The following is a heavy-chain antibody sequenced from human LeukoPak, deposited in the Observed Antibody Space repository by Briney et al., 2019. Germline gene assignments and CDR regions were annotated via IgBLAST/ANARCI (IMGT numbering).Heavy chain of an antibody. CDR2: INPNSGGT. V-gene: IGHV1-2*02. D-gene: IGHD4-17*01. J-gene: IGHJ6*03. CDR1: GYTFTGYY. Sequence: ASVKVSCKASGYTFTGYYMHWVRQAPGQGREWMGWINPNSGGTNYAQKFQGRVTMIRDMSISTAYMELSRLRSDDTAVYYCARAFSAVPTSLYYMDVWGKGTTVTVSS. CDR3: ARAFSAVPTSLYYMDV.